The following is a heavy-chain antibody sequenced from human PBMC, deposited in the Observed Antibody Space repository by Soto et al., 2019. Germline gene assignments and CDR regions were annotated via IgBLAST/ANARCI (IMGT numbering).Heavy chain of an antibody. CDR2: ISSSGSTI. Sequence: GGSLRLSCAASGFTFSSYEMNWVRQAPGKGLEWVSYISSSGSTIYYADSVKGRFTIYRDNAKNYLYLQMNSLRAEDTAVYYCARDNGRVGDNFDYWGQGNLVTVSS. CDR3: ARDNGRVGDNFDY. V-gene: IGHV3-48*03. J-gene: IGHJ4*02. D-gene: IGHD1-26*01. CDR1: GFTFSSYE.